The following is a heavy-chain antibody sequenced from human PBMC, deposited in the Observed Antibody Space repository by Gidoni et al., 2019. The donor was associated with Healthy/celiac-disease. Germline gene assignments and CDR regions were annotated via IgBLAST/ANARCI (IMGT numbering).Heavy chain of an antibody. D-gene: IGHD1-26*01. V-gene: IGHV3-73*02. CDR3: TRSFRAVNNYYYYGMDV. Sequence: EVQLVESGGGLVQPGVSLKLPCAASGFTFSGSAMHWVRQASGKGLEGVGRIRSKANSYATAYAASVKGRFTISRDDSKNTAYLQMNSLKTEDTAVYYCTRSFRAVNNYYYYGMDVWGKGTTVTVSS. J-gene: IGHJ6*04. CDR1: GFTFSGSA. CDR2: IRSKANSYAT.